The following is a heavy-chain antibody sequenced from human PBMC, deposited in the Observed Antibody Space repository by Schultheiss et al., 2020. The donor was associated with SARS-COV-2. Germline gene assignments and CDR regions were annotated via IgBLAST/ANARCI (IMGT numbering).Heavy chain of an antibody. V-gene: IGHV4-34*01. CDR3: ARGRPRTPFYYYYGMDV. J-gene: IGHJ6*02. Sequence: SETLSLTCAVYGGSFSGYYWSWIRQPPGKGLEWIGEINHSGSTNYNPSLKSRVTISVDTSKNQFSLKLSSVTAADTAVYYCARGRPRTPFYYYYGMDVWGQATTVTVSS. CDR1: GGSFSGYY. D-gene: IGHD2/OR15-2a*01. CDR2: INHSGST.